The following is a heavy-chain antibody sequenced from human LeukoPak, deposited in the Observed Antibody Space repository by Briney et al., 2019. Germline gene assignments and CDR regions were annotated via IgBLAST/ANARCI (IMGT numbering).Heavy chain of an antibody. Sequence: PSETLSLTCTVSGGSISSSIYLWGWLRQPPGKGLEWIGSIHYSGSTYHDPSLKSRVTVSLDTSTNTFSLKLSSVTATDTAVYYCARQLYSSGSYYAPMDVWGKGTTVTISS. D-gene: IGHD3-10*01. CDR2: IHYSGST. CDR3: ARQLYSSGSYYAPMDV. V-gene: IGHV4-39*01. J-gene: IGHJ6*03. CDR1: GGSISSSIYL.